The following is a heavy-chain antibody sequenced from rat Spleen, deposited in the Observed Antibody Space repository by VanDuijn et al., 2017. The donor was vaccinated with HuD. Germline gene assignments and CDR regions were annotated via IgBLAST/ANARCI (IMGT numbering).Heavy chain of an antibody. D-gene: IGHD1-7*01. J-gene: IGHJ2*01. V-gene: IGHV5-27*01. CDR2: ISPSGGSA. CDR1: GFTFSNYD. Sequence: EVQLVESGGGLVQPGRSLKLSCAASGFTFSNYDMTWVRQAPTKGLEWVASISPSGGSAYYRDSVKGRFTVSRDNAKSTLYLQMDSLRSEDTATYYCTTQEMDHGYPYYFDYWGQGVMVTVSS. CDR3: TTQEMDHGYPYYFDY.